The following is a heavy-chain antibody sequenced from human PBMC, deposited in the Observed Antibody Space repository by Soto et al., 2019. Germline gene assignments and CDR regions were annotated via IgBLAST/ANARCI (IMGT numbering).Heavy chain of an antibody. D-gene: IGHD1-1*01. CDR1: GNNVSTNSAG. Sequence: SQTLSLTWVISGNNVSTNSAGWNWIRQSPSRGLEWLGRAYYRAKWNNDYAPYVKSRITVNPETSKNQFSLRLNSVTHEDTGVYYRVRNSSNAPPALDFWGQGIQVTVS. J-gene: IGHJ4*02. CDR3: VRNSSNAPPALDF. V-gene: IGHV6-1*01. CDR2: AYYRAKWNN.